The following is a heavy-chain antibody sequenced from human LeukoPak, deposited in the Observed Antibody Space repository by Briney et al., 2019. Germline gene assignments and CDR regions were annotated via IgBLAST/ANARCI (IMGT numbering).Heavy chain of an antibody. J-gene: IGHJ4*02. CDR1: GFTFSSYA. CDR2: ISGSGGST. CDR3: AILRVGATTYYFDY. Sequence: GGSLRLSCAASGFTFSSYAMSWVRQAPGKGLEWVSAISGSGGSTYYADSVRGRFTISRDNSKNTLYLQMNSLRAEDTAVYYCAILRVGATTYYFDYWGQGTLVTVSS. V-gene: IGHV3-23*01. D-gene: IGHD1-26*01.